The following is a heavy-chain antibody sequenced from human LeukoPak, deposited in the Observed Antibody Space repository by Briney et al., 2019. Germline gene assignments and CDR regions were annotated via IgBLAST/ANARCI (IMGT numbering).Heavy chain of an antibody. CDR2: SYYSGST. V-gene: IGHV4-30-4*08. CDR1: GGSISSGDYY. D-gene: IGHD6-13*01. J-gene: IGHJ3*02. Sequence: SETLSLTCTVSGGSISSGDYYWSWIRQPPGKGLEWIGYSYYSGSTYYNPSLKSRVTISVDTSKNQSSLKLSSVTAADTAVYYCARDHIAAAGISDAFDIWGQGTMVTVSS. CDR3: ARDHIAAAGISDAFDI.